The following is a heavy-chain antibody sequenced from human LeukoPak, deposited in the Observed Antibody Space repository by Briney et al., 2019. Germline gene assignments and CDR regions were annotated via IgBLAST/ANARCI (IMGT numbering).Heavy chain of an antibody. V-gene: IGHV1-69-2*01. Sequence: ATVKISCKVSAYTFTDYYMHWVQQAPGKGLEWMGLVDPEDGETIYAEKFQGRVTITADTSTDTAYMELSSLRSEDTAVYYCATNPRYCSSTSCYFPWGQGTLVTVSS. CDR1: AYTFTDYY. CDR3: ATNPRYCSSTSCYFP. CDR2: VDPEDGET. J-gene: IGHJ5*02. D-gene: IGHD2-2*01.